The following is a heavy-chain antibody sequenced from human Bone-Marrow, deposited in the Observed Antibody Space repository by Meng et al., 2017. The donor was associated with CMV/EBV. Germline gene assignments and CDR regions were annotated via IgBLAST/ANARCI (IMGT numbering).Heavy chain of an antibody. CDR3: ARAAAAGPAEYFQH. Sequence: AGGTIRRRSWWGRDGQPPGKGLEWMGEIYHSGSTNYTPALKSRVTISVDKSKNQFSLKLSSVTAADTAVYYCARAAAAGPAEYFQHWGQGTLVTVSS. CDR2: IYHSGST. V-gene: IGHV4-4*02. J-gene: IGHJ1*01. D-gene: IGHD6-13*01. CDR1: GGTIRRRSW.